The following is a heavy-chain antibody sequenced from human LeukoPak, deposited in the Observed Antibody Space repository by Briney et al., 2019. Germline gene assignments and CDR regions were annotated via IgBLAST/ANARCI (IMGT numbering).Heavy chain of an antibody. CDR3: ASSSSSWYNWFDP. CDR1: GGSISSGDYY. J-gene: IGHJ5*02. V-gene: IGHV4-30-4*08. CDR2: IYYSGST. D-gene: IGHD6-13*01. Sequence: SETLSLTCTVSGGSISSGDYYWSWIRQPPGKGLEWIGYIYYSGSTYYNPSLKSRVTISVDTSKNQFSLKLSSVTAADTDVYYCASSSSSWYNWFDPWGQGTLVTVSS.